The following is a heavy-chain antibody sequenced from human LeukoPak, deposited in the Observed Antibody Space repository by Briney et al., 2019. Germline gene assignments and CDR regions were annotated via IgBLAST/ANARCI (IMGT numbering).Heavy chain of an antibody. D-gene: IGHD3-22*01. J-gene: IGHJ4*02. V-gene: IGHV4-59*01. CDR2: IYYSGST. CDR3: ARGTYYYDSSGYYPFDY. Sequence: SETLSLTCTVSGGSISSYYWSWIRQPPGKGLEWIGYIYYSGSTNYNPSLKSRVTISVDTSKNQFSLKLSSVTAADTAVYYCARGTYYYDSSGYYPFDYWGQGTLVTVSS. CDR1: GGSISSYY.